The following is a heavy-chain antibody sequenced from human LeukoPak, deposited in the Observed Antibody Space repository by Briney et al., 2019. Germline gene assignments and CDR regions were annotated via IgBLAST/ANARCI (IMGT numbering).Heavy chain of an antibody. CDR2: IIPIFGTA. Sequence: ASVKVSCKASGGTFSSYAISWVRQAPGQGLEWMGGIIPIFGTANYAQKFQGRVTITADEPTSTAYMELSSLRSEDTAVYYCGIAAASEDFDYWGQGTLVTVSS. D-gene: IGHD6-13*01. V-gene: IGHV1-69*13. CDR3: GIAAASEDFDY. J-gene: IGHJ4*02. CDR1: GGTFSSYA.